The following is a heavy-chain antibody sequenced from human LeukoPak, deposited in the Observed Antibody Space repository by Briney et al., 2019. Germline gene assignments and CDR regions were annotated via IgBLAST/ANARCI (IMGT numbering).Heavy chain of an antibody. V-gene: IGHV1-2*04. D-gene: IGHD3-10*01. CDR3: ARVGRSGSYYRYLDY. Sequence: ASVKVSCKASGYTFTGYYMHWVRQAPGQGLEWMGWINPNSGGTNYAQKFQGWVTMTRDTSISTAYMELSRLRSDDTAVYYCARVGRSGSYYRYLDYWGQGTLVTVSS. J-gene: IGHJ4*02. CDR2: INPNSGGT. CDR1: GYTFTGYY.